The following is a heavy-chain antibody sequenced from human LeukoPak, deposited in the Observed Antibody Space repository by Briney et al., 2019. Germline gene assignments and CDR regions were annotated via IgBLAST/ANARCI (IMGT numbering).Heavy chain of an antibody. CDR2: IYYSGST. CDR3: ARPKYQLLEIDY. V-gene: IGHV4-39*01. CDR1: GGSISSSSYY. Sequence: PSETLSLTCTVSGGSISSSSYYWGWIRQPPGKGLEWIGSIYYSGSTYYNPSLKSRVTISVDTSKNQFSLKLSSVTAADTAVYYCARPKYQLLEIDYWGQGTLVTVSS. J-gene: IGHJ4*02. D-gene: IGHD2-2*01.